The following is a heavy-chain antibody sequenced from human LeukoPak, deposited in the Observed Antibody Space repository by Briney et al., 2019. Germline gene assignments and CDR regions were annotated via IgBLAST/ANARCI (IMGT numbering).Heavy chain of an antibody. Sequence: PGGSLRLSCAASGFTFSSYSMNWVRQAPGKGLEWVSSISSSSSYIYYADSVKGRFTISRDNAKNSLYLQMTSLRAEDTAVYYCARDSRVYYYYGMDVWGQGTTVTVSS. V-gene: IGHV3-21*01. CDR2: ISSSSSYI. CDR1: GFTFSSYS. J-gene: IGHJ6*02. CDR3: ARDSRVYYYYGMDV. D-gene: IGHD6-13*01.